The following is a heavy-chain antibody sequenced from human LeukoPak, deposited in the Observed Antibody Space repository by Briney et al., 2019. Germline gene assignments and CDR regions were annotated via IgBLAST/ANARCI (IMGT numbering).Heavy chain of an antibody. CDR1: GFTFSDYA. J-gene: IGHJ4*02. Sequence: PGGSLRLSCAASGFTFSDYAMNWVRQAPGKGLEWVSSISSSSSYIYYADSVKGRFTISRDNAKNSLYLQMNSLRAEDTAVYYCARTPPLNPIVVVVAAARPLRCWGQGTLVTVSS. D-gene: IGHD2-15*01. V-gene: IGHV3-21*01. CDR3: ARTPPLNPIVVVVAAARPLRC. CDR2: ISSSSSYI.